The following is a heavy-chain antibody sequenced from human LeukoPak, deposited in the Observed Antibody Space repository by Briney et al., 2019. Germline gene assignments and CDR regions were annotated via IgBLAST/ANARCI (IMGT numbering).Heavy chain of an antibody. V-gene: IGHV3-48*01. CDR1: GFTFSSYA. Sequence: GGSLRLSCAASGFTFSSYAMYRVRQAPGKGLEWVSYISSSSSTIYYADSVKGRFTISRDNAKNSLYLQMNSLRAEDTAVYYCARGWSVVAATRFDPWGQGTLVTVSS. D-gene: IGHD2-15*01. J-gene: IGHJ5*02. CDR2: ISSSSSTI. CDR3: ARGWSVVAATRFDP.